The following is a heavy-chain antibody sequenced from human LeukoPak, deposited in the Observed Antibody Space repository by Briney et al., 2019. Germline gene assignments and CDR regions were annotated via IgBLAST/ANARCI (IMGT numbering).Heavy chain of an antibody. Sequence: GGSLRLSCAASGFTFSNFWMTWVRQAPGKGLEWVSHITTSSAPQYADSVKGRFTISRDNAKNSLSLQMNSLRDEDTAVYYCARDLYWGFDYWGQGTLVTVSS. CDR1: GFTFSNFW. V-gene: IGHV3-48*02. J-gene: IGHJ4*02. CDR3: ARDLYWGFDY. CDR2: ITTSSAP. D-gene: IGHD3-16*01.